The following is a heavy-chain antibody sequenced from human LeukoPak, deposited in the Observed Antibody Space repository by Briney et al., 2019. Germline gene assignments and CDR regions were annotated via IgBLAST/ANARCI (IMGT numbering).Heavy chain of an antibody. CDR1: GGSISSSSYY. Sequence: PSETLSLTCTVSGGSISSSSYYWGWLRQPPGRGLEWIGSIYYSGSNYYNPSLKSRVTISVDTSKKQFSLRLSPVTAADTAVYYCARTPIYYFDNSGYYNWGQGTLVTVSS. CDR3: ARTPIYYFDNSGYYN. CDR2: IYYSGSN. J-gene: IGHJ4*02. D-gene: IGHD3-22*01. V-gene: IGHV4-39*07.